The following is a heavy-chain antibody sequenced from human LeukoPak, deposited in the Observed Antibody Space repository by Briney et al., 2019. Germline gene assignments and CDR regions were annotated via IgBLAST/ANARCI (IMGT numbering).Heavy chain of an antibody. J-gene: IGHJ4*02. CDR2: ISGSGGST. CDR3: ARHSGSYSYFDY. Sequence: WGSLRLSCAASGFTFTGYAMRWVRQAPGKGLEWVSGISGSGGSTYYADSVKGRFTISRDNSKNTLYLQMNGLRAADTAVYYCARHSGSYSYFDYWGQGTLVTVSS. CDR1: GFTFTGYA. D-gene: IGHD1-26*01. V-gene: IGHV3-23*01.